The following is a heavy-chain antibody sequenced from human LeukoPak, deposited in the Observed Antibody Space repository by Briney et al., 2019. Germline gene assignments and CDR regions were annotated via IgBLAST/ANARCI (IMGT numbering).Heavy chain of an antibody. V-gene: IGHV3-74*01. D-gene: IGHD6-19*01. CDR2: INSDGSST. J-gene: IGHJ4*02. CDR3: ASQIYSSGWYEY. Sequence: GGSPRLSCAASGFTFSSYWMHWVRQAPGKGLVWVSRINSDGSSTSYADSVKGRFTISRDNAKNTLYLQMNSLRAEDTAVYYCASQIYSSGWYEYWGQGTLVTVSS. CDR1: GFTFSSYW.